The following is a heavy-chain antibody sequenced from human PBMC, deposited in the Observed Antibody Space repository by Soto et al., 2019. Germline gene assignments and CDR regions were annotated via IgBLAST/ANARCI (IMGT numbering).Heavy chain of an antibody. CDR1: GYTFTGYY. CDR3: AKNGPSLGAWFDP. CDR2: IDPNSGGT. Sequence: ASVKVSCKASGYTFTGYYIHRVRQAPGQGLEWMGWIDPNSGGTHYAPKFQGRVAMTRAASINTAYMELNRLRSDDTAVYYCAKNGPSLGAWFDPWGQGTLVTVSS. J-gene: IGHJ5*02. V-gene: IGHV1-2*02. D-gene: IGHD2-8*01.